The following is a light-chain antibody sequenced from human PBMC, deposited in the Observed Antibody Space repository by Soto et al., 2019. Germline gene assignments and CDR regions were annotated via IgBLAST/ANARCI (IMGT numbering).Light chain of an antibody. CDR1: QSVSSSY. CDR3: QQYGSSPPKT. V-gene: IGKV3-20*01. CDR2: GAS. J-gene: IGKJ1*01. Sequence: EIVLTQSPGTLSLSPGEGATLSCRASQSVSSSYLAWYQQKPGQGPRLLIYGASSRATGIPDRFSGSGSGTDFALTISRLEPEDFAVYYGQQYGSSPPKTFGQGTKVEIK.